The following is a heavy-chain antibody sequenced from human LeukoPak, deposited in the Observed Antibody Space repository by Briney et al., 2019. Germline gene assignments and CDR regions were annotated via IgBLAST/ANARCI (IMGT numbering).Heavy chain of an antibody. V-gene: IGHV4-39*01. CDR1: GGSITSDSYY. J-gene: IGHJ2*01. CDR3: ARLDRLGYYYDSSGYFGYFFDL. Sequence: SETLSLTCTVSGGSITSDSYYWGWIRQPPGKGLEWIGNFHKSGSTYYNSSLKSRVTISVDTSKDQFSLNLSSVTAADTAVYYCARLDRLGYYYDSSGYFGYFFDLWGRGTLVTVS. CDR2: FHKSGST. D-gene: IGHD3-22*01.